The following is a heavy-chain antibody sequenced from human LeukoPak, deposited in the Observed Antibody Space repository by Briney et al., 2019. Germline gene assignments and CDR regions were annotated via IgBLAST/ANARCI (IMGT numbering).Heavy chain of an antibody. CDR3: ARTTHYDSSGPYY. V-gene: IGHV3-11*01. CDR2: ISSSGSTI. CDR1: GFTFSDYY. Sequence: NTGGSLRLSCAASGFTFSDYYMSWIRQAPGKGLEWVSYISSSGSTIYYADSVKGRFTISRDNAKNSLYLQMNSLRAEDTAVYYCARTTHYDSSGPYYWGQGTLVTVSS. J-gene: IGHJ4*02. D-gene: IGHD3-22*01.